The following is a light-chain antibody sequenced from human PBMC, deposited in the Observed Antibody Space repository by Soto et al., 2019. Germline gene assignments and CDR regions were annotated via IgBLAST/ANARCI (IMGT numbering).Light chain of an antibody. CDR2: EIS. CDR1: SSDVGGYNY. Sequence: QSALTQPPSASGSPGQSVTISCTGTSSDVGGYNYVSWYQHHPGKAPKLMIYEISKRPSGVPDRFSGSRSGNTASLTVSGLQAEDEADYYCCSYGGYYNYVFGTGTKVTVL. CDR3: CSYGGYYNYV. V-gene: IGLV2-8*01. J-gene: IGLJ1*01.